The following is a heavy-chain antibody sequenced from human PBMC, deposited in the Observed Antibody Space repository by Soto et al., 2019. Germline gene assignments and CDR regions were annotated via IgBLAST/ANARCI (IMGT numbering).Heavy chain of an antibody. J-gene: IGHJ5*02. CDR2: IYYSGST. CDR3: ARLDGRCSSTSCSLNWFDP. D-gene: IGHD2-2*01. V-gene: IGHV4-59*01. CDR1: GGSISSYY. Sequence: SLSLTCTVSGGSISSYYWSWIRQPPGKGLEWIGYIYYSGSTNYNPSLKSRVTISVDTSKNQFSLKLSSVTAADTAVYYCARLDGRCSSTSCSLNWFDPWGQGTLVTVSS.